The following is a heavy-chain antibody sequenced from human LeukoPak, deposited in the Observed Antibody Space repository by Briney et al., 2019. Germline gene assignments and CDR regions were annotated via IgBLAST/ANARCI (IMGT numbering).Heavy chain of an antibody. CDR2: INHSGST. J-gene: IGHJ5*02. CDR1: GGSFSGYY. Sequence: SETLSLTCAVYGGSFSGYYWSWIRQPPGKGLEWIGVINHSGSTNYNPSLKSRVTISVGTSKNQFSLKLSSVTAADTAVYYCARGIWFDPWGQGTLVTVSS. V-gene: IGHV4-34*01. CDR3: ARGIWFDP.